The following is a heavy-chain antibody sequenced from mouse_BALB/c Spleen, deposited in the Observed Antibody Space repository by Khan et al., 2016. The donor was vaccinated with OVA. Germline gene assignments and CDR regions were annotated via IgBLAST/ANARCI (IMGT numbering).Heavy chain of an antibody. J-gene: IGHJ2*01. CDR1: GFTFTSYG. V-gene: IGHV1S134*01. CDR3: AAAYYRNYFDY. D-gene: IGHD2-14*01. Sequence: EVQLQESGAELGRPGSSVKLSCKTSGFTFTSYGIKWVKQRPGQGLEWIGYIYPENGYTVYNEKFQGKATLTSDTSSSTAYMQLRSLTSEDSAIXFCAAAYYRNYFDYCGQGTTLTVSS. CDR2: IYPENGYT.